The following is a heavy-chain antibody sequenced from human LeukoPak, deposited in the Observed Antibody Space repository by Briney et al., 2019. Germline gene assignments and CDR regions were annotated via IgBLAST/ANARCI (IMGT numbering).Heavy chain of an antibody. V-gene: IGHV3-23*01. CDR2: ISGSGGST. J-gene: IGHJ5*02. Sequence: PGGSLRLSCAASGFTFSNYAMSWVRQAPGKGLEWVSVISGSGGSTYYADSVKGRFTISRGNPKNTLYLQMNSLRAEDTAVYYCAKAGGWFGELLQTSADNWFDPWGQGTLVTVSS. D-gene: IGHD3-10*01. CDR3: AKAGGWFGELLQTSADNWFDP. CDR1: GFTFSNYA.